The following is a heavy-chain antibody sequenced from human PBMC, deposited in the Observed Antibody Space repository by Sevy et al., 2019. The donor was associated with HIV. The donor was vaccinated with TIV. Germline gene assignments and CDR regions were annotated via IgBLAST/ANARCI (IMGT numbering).Heavy chain of an antibody. CDR1: GLILRDRA. D-gene: IGHD2-21*01. Sequence: GGSLRLSCTASGLILRDRAMHWVRQTPGKGLEWVSGMTMYSGSEDYADFVKGRFTISRDNAKNSLNLQMDSLTLEDTALYYCVIEIESGGANFWGQGTLVTVSP. CDR3: VIEIESGGANF. J-gene: IGHJ1*01. CDR2: MTMYSGSE. V-gene: IGHV3-9*01.